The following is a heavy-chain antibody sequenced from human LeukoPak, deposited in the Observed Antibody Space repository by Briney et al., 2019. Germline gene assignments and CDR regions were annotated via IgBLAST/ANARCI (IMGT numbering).Heavy chain of an antibody. D-gene: IGHD5-18*01. CDR3: AREDTAMVNDY. CDR2: IYYSGST. J-gene: IGHJ4*02. V-gene: IGHV4-31*03. Sequence: SETLSLTCTVSGGSISSGGYYWSWIRQHPGKGLEWIGNIYYSGSTYYNPSLMSRVTISVDTSKNQFSLKLSSVTAADTAVYYCAREDTAMVNDYWGQGTLVTVSS. CDR1: GGSISSGGYY.